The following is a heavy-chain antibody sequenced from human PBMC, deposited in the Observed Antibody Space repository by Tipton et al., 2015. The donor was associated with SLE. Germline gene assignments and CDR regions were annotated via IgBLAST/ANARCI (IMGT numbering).Heavy chain of an antibody. CDR3: ASHYYDLFTGYP. CDR1: GFTFSAYG. V-gene: IGHV3-21*01. J-gene: IGHJ5*02. CDR2: ISSSGSYI. D-gene: IGHD3-9*01. Sequence: SLRLSCAASGFTFSAYGMHWVRQAPGKGLEWVSSISSSGSYIYYADSVKGRFTISRDKAKNSLDLQMNGLRAEDTAVYYCASHYYDLFTGYPWGQGTLVTVSS.